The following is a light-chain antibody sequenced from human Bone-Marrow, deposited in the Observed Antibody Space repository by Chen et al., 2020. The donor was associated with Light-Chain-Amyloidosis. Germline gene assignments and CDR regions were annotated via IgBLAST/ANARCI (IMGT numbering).Light chain of an antibody. CDR1: SCDVGGDNH. CDR3: RSYTSTNTLV. V-gene: IGLV2-14*01. Sequence: QPCLTQPAPAPGSPGHSLTIPCTGTSCDVGGDNHVSWYQQHPDKAPKLMIYEVTNRPSWVPNRFSGSKSDKAASLTSSGLQAEDKADYFCRSYTSTNTLVFGSGTRVTVL. CDR2: EVT. J-gene: IGLJ1*01.